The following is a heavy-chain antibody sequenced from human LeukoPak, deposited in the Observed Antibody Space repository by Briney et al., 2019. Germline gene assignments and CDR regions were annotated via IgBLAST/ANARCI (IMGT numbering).Heavy chain of an antibody. CDR2: IYTSGST. D-gene: IGHD2-2*02. J-gene: IGHJ5*02. CDR3: ARDRGYCSSTSCYRKNWFDP. CDR1: GGSISSGDYY. V-gene: IGHV4-61*02. Sequence: SQTLSLTCTVSGGSISSGDYYWSWIRQPAGKGLEWIGRIYTSGSTNYNPSLKSRVTMSVDTSKNQFSLKLSSVTAADTAVYYCARDRGYCSSTSCYRKNWFDPWGQGTLVTVSS.